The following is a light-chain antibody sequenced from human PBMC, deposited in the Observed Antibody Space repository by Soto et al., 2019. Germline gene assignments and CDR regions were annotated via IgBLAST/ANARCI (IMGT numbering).Light chain of an antibody. V-gene: IGKV3-20*01. CDR3: QQYGSSPRYT. CDR1: QSVSSSY. CDR2: GAS. J-gene: IGKJ2*01. Sequence: IVLTQSPGTLSLSPGERATLSCRASQSVSSSYLAWYQQKPGQAPRLLIYGASSRATGIPDRFSGSGSGTDFTLTISRLEPEDFAVYYCQQYGSSPRYTFGQGTKREIK.